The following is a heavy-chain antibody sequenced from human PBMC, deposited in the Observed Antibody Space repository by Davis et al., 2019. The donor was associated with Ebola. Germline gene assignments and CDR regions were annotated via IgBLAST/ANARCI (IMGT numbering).Heavy chain of an antibody. CDR3: ARGPLRSYYYFYYLDV. CDR2: IFNSGDT. J-gene: IGHJ6*03. V-gene: IGHV4-59*01. CDR1: GGSIRNSY. D-gene: IGHD3-10*01. Sequence: PSETLSLTCSVSGGSIRNSYWAWIRQPPGKGLEWIGKIFNSGDTRYNPSLKSRVTISLDTSKNQFSLSLTSVTPADTAVYYCARGPLRSYYYFYYLDVWGRGTTVTVSS.